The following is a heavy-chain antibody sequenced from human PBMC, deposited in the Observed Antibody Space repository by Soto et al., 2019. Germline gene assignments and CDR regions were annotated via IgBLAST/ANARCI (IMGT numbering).Heavy chain of an antibody. Sequence: GSLRLSCAASGFSFSTHAMNWVRQAPGKGLEYVSIISSIGGTTYYADSVKGRFTISRDNSKNTLYLQMNSLRAEDTAVYYCARSTVVTCEYFPLWGQGTLVIGSS. V-gene: IGHV3-64*04. CDR2: ISSIGGTT. CDR3: ARSTVVTCEYFPL. J-gene: IGHJ1*01. CDR1: GFSFSTHA. D-gene: IGHD4-17*01.